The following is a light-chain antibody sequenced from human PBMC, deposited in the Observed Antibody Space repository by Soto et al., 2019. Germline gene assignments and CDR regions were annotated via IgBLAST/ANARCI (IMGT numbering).Light chain of an antibody. CDR1: QNVSSD. CDR2: DTS. J-gene: IGKJ3*01. Sequence: EIVLTQSPATLSLSPGERATLSCRASQNVSSDLAWYQQKLGQAPRLLIYDTSDRATDIPARFSGSGSGTDFTLTISSLQPEDFAVYYCQQRSNWGLFTFGPGTKVDVK. V-gene: IGKV3-11*01. CDR3: QQRSNWGLFT.